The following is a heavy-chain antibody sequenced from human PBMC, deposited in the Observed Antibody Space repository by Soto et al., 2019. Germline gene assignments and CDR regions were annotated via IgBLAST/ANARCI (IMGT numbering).Heavy chain of an antibody. D-gene: IGHD6-13*01. CDR1: GFTFGDYA. CDR3: TRVMLVPYTVDY. V-gene: IGHV3-49*03. CDR2: IRSKSYGGTT. Sequence: EVQLVESGGGLVQPGRSLRLSCTASGFTFGDYAMSWFRQAPGKGLEWVGFIRSKSYGGTTEYAASVKGRFAISREDSKSIAYLQINSLETEDTGGYYCTRVMLVPYTVDYWGQGTLVPRSS. J-gene: IGHJ4*02.